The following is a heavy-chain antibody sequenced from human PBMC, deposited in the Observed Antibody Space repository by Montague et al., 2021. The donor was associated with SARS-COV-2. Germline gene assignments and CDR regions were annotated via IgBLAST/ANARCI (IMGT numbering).Heavy chain of an antibody. CDR2: IYYSGST. J-gene: IGHJ3*02. CDR1: GGSISSYY. Sequence: SETLSLTCTVSGGSISSYYWSWIRQPPGKGLEWIGYIYYSGSTNYNPSLKSRVTISLDTSKNQFSLKLNSVTAADTAVYYCARGSYGPGAFDIWGQGIMVTVSS. CDR3: ARGSYGPGAFDI. D-gene: IGHD5-18*01. V-gene: IGHV4-59*01.